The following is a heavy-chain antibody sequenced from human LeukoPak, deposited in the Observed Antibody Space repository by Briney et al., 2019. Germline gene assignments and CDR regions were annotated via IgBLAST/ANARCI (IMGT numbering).Heavy chain of an antibody. J-gene: IGHJ4*02. CDR1: GFTFSSYA. CDR3: AKVHSSGWCFDY. D-gene: IGHD6-19*01. CDR2: IVGSGNST. V-gene: IGHV3-23*01. Sequence: GGSLRLSCAASGFTFSSYAMSWVRQAPGKGLEWVSGIVGSGNSTYYADSVKGRFTISRDNSENTLYMQMNSLRADDTAVYYCAKVHSSGWCFDYWGQGTLVTVSS.